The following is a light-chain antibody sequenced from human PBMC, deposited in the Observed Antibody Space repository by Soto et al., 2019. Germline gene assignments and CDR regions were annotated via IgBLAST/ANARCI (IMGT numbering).Light chain of an antibody. CDR2: DAS. Sequence: AIQLTQSPSSLSASVGERVTITCRASQGISSALAWYQQKPGKAPKLLIYDASSLESGVPSRFSGSGSGTDVTLTIISLQPEDFATYYCFQFNSYPLTFGGGTKVELK. V-gene: IGKV1-13*02. J-gene: IGKJ4*01. CDR1: QGISSA. CDR3: FQFNSYPLT.